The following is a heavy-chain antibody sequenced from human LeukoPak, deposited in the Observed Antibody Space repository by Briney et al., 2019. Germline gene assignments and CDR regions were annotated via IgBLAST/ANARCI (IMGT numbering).Heavy chain of an antibody. CDR2: INSDGSST. J-gene: IGHJ4*02. CDR1: GFTFSSYW. D-gene: IGHD3-3*01. V-gene: IGHV3-74*01. Sequence: GGSLRLSCAASGFTFSSYWMHWVRQAPGKGLVGVSRINSDGSSTSYADSVKGRFIISRDNAKNTLYLQMNSLRAEDTAVYYCARDRPTYYDFWSGYYGEAASYYFDYWGQGTLVTVSS. CDR3: ARDRPTYYDFWSGYYGEAASYYFDY.